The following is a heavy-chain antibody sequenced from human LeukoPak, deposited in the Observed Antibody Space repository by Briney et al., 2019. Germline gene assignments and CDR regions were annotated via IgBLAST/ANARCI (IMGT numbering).Heavy chain of an antibody. Sequence: SETLSHTCTVSGGSISSYYWSWIRQPPGKGLEWIGYIYYSGSTNYNPSLKSRVTISVDTSKNQFSLKLSSVTAADTAVYYCARGVVGATWSAFDIWGQGTMVTVSS. J-gene: IGHJ3*02. CDR1: GGSISSYY. D-gene: IGHD1-26*01. V-gene: IGHV4-59*08. CDR3: ARGVVGATWSAFDI. CDR2: IYYSGST.